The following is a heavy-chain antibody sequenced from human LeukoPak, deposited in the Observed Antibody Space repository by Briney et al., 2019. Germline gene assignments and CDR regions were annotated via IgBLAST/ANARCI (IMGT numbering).Heavy chain of an antibody. J-gene: IGHJ3*02. D-gene: IGHD4-17*01. CDR3: ARRPRYGDHQHAFDI. CDR2: IFRSGSA. CDR1: GGSISRYY. V-gene: IGHV4-59*08. Sequence: PSETLSLTCTVSGGSISRYYWNWIRQPPGKGLEWIAYIFRSGSANYNPSLKSRVTISIDTSKNQFSLNLSSVTAADTAVYYCARRPRYGDHQHAFDIWGQGTMVTVSS.